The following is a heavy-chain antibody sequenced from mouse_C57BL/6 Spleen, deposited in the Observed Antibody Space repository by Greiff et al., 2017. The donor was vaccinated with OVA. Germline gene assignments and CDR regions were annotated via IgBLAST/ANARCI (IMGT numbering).Heavy chain of an antibody. CDR3: ARERTGTGYFDY. J-gene: IGHJ2*01. CDR2: ISSGGSYT. V-gene: IGHV5-6*02. Sequence: EVKLEESGGDLVKPGGSLKLSCAASGFTFSSYGMSWVRQTPDKRLEWVATISSGGSYTYYPDSVKGRFTISRDNAKNTLYLQMSSLKSEETAMYYCARERTGTGYFDYWGQGTTLTVSS. CDR1: GFTFSSYG. D-gene: IGHD4-1*01.